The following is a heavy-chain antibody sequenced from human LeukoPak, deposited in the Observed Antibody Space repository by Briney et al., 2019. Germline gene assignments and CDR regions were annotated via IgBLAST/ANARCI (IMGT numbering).Heavy chain of an antibody. CDR1: GFTFSSYW. CDR3: ARDFSGSYPAFDAFDI. D-gene: IGHD1-26*01. J-gene: IGHJ3*02. Sequence: GGSLRLSCAASGFTFSSYWMSWVRQAPGKGLEWVANIKQDGSEKYYVDSVKGRFTISRDNAKNSLYLQMNSLRAEDTAVYYCARDFSGSYPAFDAFDIWGQGTMVTVSS. CDR2: IKQDGSEK. V-gene: IGHV3-7*01.